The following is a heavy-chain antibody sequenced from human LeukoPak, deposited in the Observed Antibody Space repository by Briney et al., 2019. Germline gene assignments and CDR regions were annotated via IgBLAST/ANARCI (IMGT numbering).Heavy chain of an antibody. J-gene: IGHJ4*02. CDR3: AAKGNGYTGTYVFAH. Sequence: GGSLRLSCAASGFIFSNYAMSWVRQAPGKGLEWVSGVNSSGGSTYYADSVKGRFTVSRDNSKNTLYLQMNSLRAEDSAVYYCAAKGNGYTGTYVFAHWGRGTLVTVSS. CDR2: VNSSGGST. D-gene: IGHD5-12*01. CDR1: GFIFSNYA. V-gene: IGHV3-23*01.